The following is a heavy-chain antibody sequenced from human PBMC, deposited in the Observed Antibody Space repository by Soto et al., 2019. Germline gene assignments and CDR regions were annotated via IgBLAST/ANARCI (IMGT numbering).Heavy chain of an antibody. CDR1: GGSISKFY. V-gene: IGHV4-4*07. CDR2: VYATGTT. Sequence: ETLSLTCHVSGGSISKFYWAWIRKTAGNGLEWMGRVYATGTTDYNPSLRSRVAMSVDISKKTFSLRLRSVTGADSGVYYCVRDGSKSLRDWFDPWGQGILVTVSS. CDR3: VRDGSKSLRDWFDP. J-gene: IGHJ5*02.